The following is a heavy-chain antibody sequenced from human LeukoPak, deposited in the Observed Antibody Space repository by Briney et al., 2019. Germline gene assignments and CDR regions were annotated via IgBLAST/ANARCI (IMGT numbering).Heavy chain of an antibody. CDR1: GYKFSDYW. Sequence: GESLKISCRVSGYKFSDYWIGWVRQLPGRGLDWMGIIYPYNSETRYSPSFQGQVTISVDMSISTTYLQWDSLKAPDTAIYYCATSSVRYWGQGTLVTVSS. D-gene: IGHD3-9*01. V-gene: IGHV5-51*01. CDR2: IYPYNSET. J-gene: IGHJ4*02. CDR3: ATSSVRY.